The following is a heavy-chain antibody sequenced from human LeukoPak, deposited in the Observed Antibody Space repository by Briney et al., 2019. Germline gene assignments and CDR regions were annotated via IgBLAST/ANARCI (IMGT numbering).Heavy chain of an antibody. V-gene: IGHV1-18*01. Sequence: ASVKVSCKASGYTFNSYGITWVRQAPGQGLEWMGWISAYNGNTNYAQKLQGRVTMTTDTSTSTAYMELRSLRSDDTAVYYCARDPIYSSSSRAFDIRGQGTMVTVSS. CDR3: ARDPIYSSSSRAFDI. CDR1: GYTFNSYG. D-gene: IGHD6-6*01. J-gene: IGHJ3*02. CDR2: ISAYNGNT.